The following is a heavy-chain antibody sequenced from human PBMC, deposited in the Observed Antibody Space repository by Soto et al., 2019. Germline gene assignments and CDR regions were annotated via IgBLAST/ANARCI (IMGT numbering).Heavy chain of an antibody. CDR3: ARVRTSRYYYGMDV. CDR1: GGSISSYY. Sequence: PSETLSLTCTVSGGSISSYYWSWIRQPPGKGLEWIGYIYYSGSTNYNPSLKSRVTISVDTSKNQFSLKLSSVTAADTAVYYCARVRTSRYYYGMDVCGQAATVTVSS. CDR2: IYYSGST. V-gene: IGHV4-59*01. D-gene: IGHD2-2*01. J-gene: IGHJ6*02.